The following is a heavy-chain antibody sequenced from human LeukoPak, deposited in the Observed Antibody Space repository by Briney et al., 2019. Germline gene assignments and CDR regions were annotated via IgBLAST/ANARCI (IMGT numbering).Heavy chain of an antibody. CDR3: ARDDCTNGHGWFDP. D-gene: IGHD2-8*01. CDR2: IYYSGST. J-gene: IGHJ5*02. V-gene: IGHV4-30-4*08. CDR1: GGSISSGDYY. Sequence: PSETLSLTRTVSGGSISSGDYYWSWIRQPPGKGLEWIGYIYYSGSTYYNPSLKSRVTISVDTSKNQFSLKLSSVTAADTAVYYCARDDCTNGHGWFDPWGQGTLVTVSS.